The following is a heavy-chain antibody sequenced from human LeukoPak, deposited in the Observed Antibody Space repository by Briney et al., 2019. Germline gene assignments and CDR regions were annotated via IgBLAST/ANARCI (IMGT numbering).Heavy chain of an antibody. J-gene: IGHJ4*02. CDR3: ARVVASHWFGELIAPSPPDY. Sequence: ASVKVSCKASGYTFTSYGISWVRQAPGQGLEWMGWISAYNGNTNYAQKLQGRVTMTTDTSTSTAYMELRSLRSDDTAVYYCARVVASHWFGELIAPSPPDYWGQGTLVTVSS. CDR1: GYTFTSYG. V-gene: IGHV1-18*01. CDR2: ISAYNGNT. D-gene: IGHD3-10*01.